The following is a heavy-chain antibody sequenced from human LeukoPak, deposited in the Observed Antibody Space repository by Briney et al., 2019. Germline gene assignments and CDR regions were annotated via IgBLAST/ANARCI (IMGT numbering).Heavy chain of an antibody. J-gene: IGHJ5*02. CDR2: IYYSGST. Sequence: SETLSLTCTVSGGSISSSSYYWGWIRQPPGKGLEWIGSIYYSGSTYYNPSLKSRVTISVDTSKNQFSLKLSSVTAADTAVYYCARGRVRVVVVAATGGNWFAPWGQGTLVTVSS. CDR1: GGSISSSSYY. D-gene: IGHD2-15*01. CDR3: ARGRVRVVVVAATGGNWFAP. V-gene: IGHV4-39*01.